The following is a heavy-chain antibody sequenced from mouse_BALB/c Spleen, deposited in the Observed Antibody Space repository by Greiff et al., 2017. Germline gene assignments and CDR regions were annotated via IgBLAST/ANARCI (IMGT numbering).Heavy chain of an antibody. Sequence: VKLVESGPGLVQPSQSLSITCTVSGFSLTSYGVHWVRQSPGKGLEWLGVIWSGGSTDYNAAFISRLSISKDNSKSQVFFKMNSLQANDTAIYYCATAYYGNYVDYWGQGTTLTVSS. V-gene: IGHV2-2*02. CDR2: IWSGGST. CDR1: GFSLTSYG. CDR3: ATAYYGNYVDY. D-gene: IGHD2-10*01. J-gene: IGHJ2*01.